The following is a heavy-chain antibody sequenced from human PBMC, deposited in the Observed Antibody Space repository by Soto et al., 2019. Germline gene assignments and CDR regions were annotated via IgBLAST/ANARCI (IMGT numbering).Heavy chain of an antibody. CDR1: GYTFTSYD. Sequence: ASVKVSCKASGYTFTSYDINWVRQATGQGLEWMGWMNPNSGNTGYAQKFQGRVTMTRNTSISTAYMELSSLRSEDTAVYYCARVSGWSNYYYYGMDVWGQGTTVTVSS. CDR2: MNPNSGNT. V-gene: IGHV1-8*01. J-gene: IGHJ6*02. D-gene: IGHD6-19*01. CDR3: ARVSGWSNYYYYGMDV.